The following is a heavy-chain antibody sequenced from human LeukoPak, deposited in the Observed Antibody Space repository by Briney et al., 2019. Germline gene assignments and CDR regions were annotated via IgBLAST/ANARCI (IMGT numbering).Heavy chain of an antibody. CDR1: GYTFTGYY. CDR3: ASSVVSSSWNFDY. Sequence: ASVKVSCKASGYTFTGYYMHWVRQAPGQGLEWMGRINPNSGDTNYAQKFQGRVTMTRDTSISTAYMELSRLRSDDTAVYYCASSVVSSSWNFDYWGQGTLVTVSS. V-gene: IGHV1-2*06. CDR2: INPNSGDT. J-gene: IGHJ4*02. D-gene: IGHD6-13*01.